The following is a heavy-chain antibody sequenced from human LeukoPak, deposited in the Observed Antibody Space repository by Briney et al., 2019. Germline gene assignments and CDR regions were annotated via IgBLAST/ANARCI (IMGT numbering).Heavy chain of an antibody. Sequence: ASVKVSCKASGYTFSSYGISWVRQAPGHGLEWMGWISPYNGDRNYAQTFQDRVTMTTDTSTSTAYMKLRSLTADDTAEYYCARVPGTHDFDYWGQGTLVTVSS. CDR1: GYTFSSYG. CDR3: ARVPGTHDFDY. V-gene: IGHV1-18*01. J-gene: IGHJ4*02. CDR2: ISPYNGDR.